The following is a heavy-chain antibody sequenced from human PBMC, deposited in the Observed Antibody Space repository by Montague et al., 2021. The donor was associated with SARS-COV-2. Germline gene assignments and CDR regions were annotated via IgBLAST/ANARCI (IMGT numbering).Heavy chain of an antibody. CDR3: ARVRAVPAAMRIFSLGRSYYGMDV. V-gene: IGHV4-34*01. Sequence: SETLSLTCAVYGGSFSGYYWSWIRQPPGKGLEWIGEINYSGSTNYNPSLKSRVTISVDTSKNQFSLKLSSVTAADTAVYYCARVRAVPAAMRIFSLGRSYYGMDVWGQGTTVTVSS. CDR2: INYSGST. J-gene: IGHJ6*02. CDR1: GGSFSGYY. D-gene: IGHD2-2*01.